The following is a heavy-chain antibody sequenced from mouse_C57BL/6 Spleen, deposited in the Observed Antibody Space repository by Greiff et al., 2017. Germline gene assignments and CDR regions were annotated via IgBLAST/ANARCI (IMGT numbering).Heavy chain of an antibody. V-gene: IGHV3-6*01. CDR3: ARARTLMDY. CDR1: GYSITSGYY. J-gene: IGHJ4*01. Sequence: EVKLVESGPGLVKPSQSLSLTCSVTGYSITSGYYWNWIRQFPGNKLEWMGYISYDGSNNYNPSLKNRISITRDTSKNQFFLKLNSLTTEDTATYYCARARTLMDYWGQGTSVTVSS. CDR2: ISYDGSN.